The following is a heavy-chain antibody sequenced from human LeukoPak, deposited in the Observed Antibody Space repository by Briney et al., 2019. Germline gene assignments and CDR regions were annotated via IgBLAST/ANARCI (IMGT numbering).Heavy chain of an antibody. CDR1: GFTFSSYA. V-gene: IGHV3-30*04. CDR3: AGWGYGSGSYYNLASFDY. J-gene: IGHJ4*02. D-gene: IGHD3-10*01. CDR2: ISNDGRNK. Sequence: GGSLILSCAASGFTFSSYAMHWVRQAPGKGLEWVAVISNDGRNKYYVDSVKGRFTISRDNSKNTLYLQMNSLRTEDTAVYYCAGWGYGSGSYYNLASFDYWGQGTLVTVSS.